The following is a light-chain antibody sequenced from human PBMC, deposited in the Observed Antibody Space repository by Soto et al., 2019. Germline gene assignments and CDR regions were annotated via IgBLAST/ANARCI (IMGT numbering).Light chain of an antibody. J-gene: IGLJ2*01. V-gene: IGLV2-8*01. CDR2: EVT. Sequence: QSALTQPPSASGSPGQSVTISCAGSSSDIGASNSVSWYQQHPGKAPKLLISEVTKRPSGVPDRFSGSKSGNTASLTVSGLQADDEADYYCGSKAGINKHVVFGGGTNLTVL. CDR3: GSKAGINKHVV. CDR1: SSDIGASNS.